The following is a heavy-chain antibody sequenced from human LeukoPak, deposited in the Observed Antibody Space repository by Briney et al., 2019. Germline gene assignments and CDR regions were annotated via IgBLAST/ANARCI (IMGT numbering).Heavy chain of an antibody. CDR2: MNPNSGNT. D-gene: IGHD3-3*01. CDR1: GYTFTSYD. Sequence: ASVKVSCKASGYTFTSYDINWVRQATGQGLEWMGWMNPNSGNTGYAQKFQGRVTMTRNTSISTAYMELSSLRSEDTAVYYCATIRPLRKSYYDFWSGYGEYFQHWGQGTLVTVSS. V-gene: IGHV1-8*01. CDR3: ATIRPLRKSYYDFWSGYGEYFQH. J-gene: IGHJ1*01.